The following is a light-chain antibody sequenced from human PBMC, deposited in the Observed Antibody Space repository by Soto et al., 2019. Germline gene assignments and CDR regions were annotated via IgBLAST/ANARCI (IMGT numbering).Light chain of an antibody. J-gene: IGKJ3*01. CDR1: QGISNY. Sequence: IQLTQSPSSLSASIGDRVTITCRASQGISNYLAWYQQKPGKAPKLLIYGAVTLQSGVPSRFSGSGSGTDVTLTISSLQPDDLATYYCQQLNYFPPFTFGRWTKVDL. CDR3: QQLNYFPPFT. V-gene: IGKV1-9*01. CDR2: GAV.